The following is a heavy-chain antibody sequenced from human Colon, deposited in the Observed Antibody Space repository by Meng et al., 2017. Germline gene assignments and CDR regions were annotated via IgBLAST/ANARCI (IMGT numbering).Heavy chain of an antibody. J-gene: IGHJ4*02. CDR3: AGGPWEFDY. CDR2: IYYSGNT. CDR1: GGAISSSSHY. Sequence: QKHWRESCPGRVKPSEPLSLTCTVSGGAISSSSHYCGWIRQPSGKVLEWIASIYYSGNTYYNLSLKSRVTISVDTSKKQLSLKLSSVTAAVTAVYYCAGGPWEFDYWGQRTLVTVSS. V-gene: IGHV4-39*07. D-gene: IGHD1-26*01.